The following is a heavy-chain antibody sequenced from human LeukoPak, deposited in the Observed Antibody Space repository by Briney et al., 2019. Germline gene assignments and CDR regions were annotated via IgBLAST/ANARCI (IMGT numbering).Heavy chain of an antibody. CDR2: ISSDGSTT. CDR1: GVTFSREW. J-gene: IGHJ5*02. CDR3: ARSDYFDP. V-gene: IGHV3-74*01. D-gene: IGHD4-11*01. Sequence: GGSLRLSCAGSGVTFSREWMHWVRQAPGKGLVWVSRISSDGSTTIYADSVKGRFTISRDNAKNTLYLQMNSLRAEDTAVYYCARSDYFDPWGQGTLVTVSS.